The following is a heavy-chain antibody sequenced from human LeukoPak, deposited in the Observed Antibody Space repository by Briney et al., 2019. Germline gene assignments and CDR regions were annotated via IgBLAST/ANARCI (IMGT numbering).Heavy chain of an antibody. J-gene: IGHJ4*02. V-gene: IGHV4-59*12. Sequence: SETLSLTCTVSGGSISSYYWSWIRQPPGKGLEWIGYIYYSGSTNYNPSLKSRVTISVDTSKNQFSLKLSSVTAADTAVYYCARXQWWLSPFDYWGQGTLVTVSS. D-gene: IGHD2-8*01. CDR1: GGSISSYY. CDR3: ARXQWWLSPFDY. CDR2: IYYSGST.